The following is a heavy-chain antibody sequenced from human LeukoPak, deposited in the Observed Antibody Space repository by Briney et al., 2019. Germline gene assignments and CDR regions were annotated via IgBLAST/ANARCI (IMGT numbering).Heavy chain of an antibody. Sequence: ASVKVSCKASGYSFTDYHMHWVRQAPGQGLEWMGWINPNSGGTNYAQKFQGRVTMTRDTSISTAYMELSRLRSDDTAVYYCARVFSFVSSSFDYWGQGTLVTVSS. D-gene: IGHD6-6*01. CDR1: GYSFTDYH. J-gene: IGHJ4*02. V-gene: IGHV1-2*02. CDR3: ARVFSFVSSSFDY. CDR2: INPNSGGT.